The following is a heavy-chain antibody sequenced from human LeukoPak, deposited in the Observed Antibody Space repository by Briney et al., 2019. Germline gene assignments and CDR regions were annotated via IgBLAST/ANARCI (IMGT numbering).Heavy chain of an antibody. CDR2: ITTSDGNT. J-gene: IGHJ4*02. V-gene: IGHV3-23*01. Sequence: GGSLRLSCAASGFTFSSYTMSWVRQAPGKGLEWVSTITTSDGNTYYADSVKGRFTVSRDNSKNSLFLQMNSLRAEDTAVYYCAKDGGLWVSAHWGDSWGRGTLVTVSS. CDR3: AKDGGLWVSAHWGDS. D-gene: IGHD7-27*01. CDR1: GFTFSSYT.